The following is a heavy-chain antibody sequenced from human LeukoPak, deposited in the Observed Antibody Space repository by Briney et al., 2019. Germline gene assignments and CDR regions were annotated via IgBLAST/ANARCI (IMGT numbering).Heavy chain of an antibody. V-gene: IGHV4-34*01. D-gene: IGHD6-19*01. CDR2: INHSGST. CDR3: ARARQWLVDY. CDR1: GGSFSGYY. Sequence: PLETLSLTCAVYGGSFSGYYWSWIRQPPGKGLEWIGEINHSGSTNYNPSLKSRVTISVDTSKNQFSLKLSSVTAADTAVYYCARARQWLVDYWGQGTLVTVSS. J-gene: IGHJ4*02.